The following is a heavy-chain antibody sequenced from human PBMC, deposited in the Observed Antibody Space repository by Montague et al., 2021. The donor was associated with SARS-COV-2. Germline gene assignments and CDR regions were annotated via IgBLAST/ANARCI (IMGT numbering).Heavy chain of an antibody. J-gene: IGHJ6*02. Sequence: SETLSLTCAVYGGSFSGYYWSWIRQPPEKGLEWIGEINQSGRTNNNPPLKSRVTMSVDTSKNQFSLKLSSVTAADTAVYYCARDRPRSYYYDSGTYTWGGYGMDVWGQGTTVTVSS. CDR3: ARDRPRSYYYDSGTYTWGGYGMDV. D-gene: IGHD3-10*01. V-gene: IGHV4-34*10. CDR1: GGSFSGYY. CDR2: INQSGRT.